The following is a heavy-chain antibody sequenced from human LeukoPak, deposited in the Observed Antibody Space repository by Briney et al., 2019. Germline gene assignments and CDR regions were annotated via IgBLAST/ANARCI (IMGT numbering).Heavy chain of an antibody. J-gene: IGHJ5*02. V-gene: IGHV3-7*01. Sequence: GGSLRLSCAASGFTFSSYWMSWARQAPGKGLEWVANIKQDGSEKYYVDSVKGRFTISRDNAKNSLYLQMNSLRAEDTAVYYCARTYVVPAARENWFDPWGQGTLVTVSS. CDR3: ARTYVVPAARENWFDP. CDR2: IKQDGSEK. CDR1: GFTFSSYW. D-gene: IGHD2-2*01.